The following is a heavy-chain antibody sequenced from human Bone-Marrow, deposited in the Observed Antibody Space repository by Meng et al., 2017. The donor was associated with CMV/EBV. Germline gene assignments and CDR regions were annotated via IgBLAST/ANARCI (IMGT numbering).Heavy chain of an antibody. CDR1: GFSLSTSGMR. J-gene: IGHJ4*02. CDR3: ARIQPYYYGSGSYFDY. CDR2: IDWDDDK. D-gene: IGHD3-10*01. Sequence: SGPTLVNPTQTLTLTRTFSGFSLSTSGMRVSWIHQPPGKALEWLARIDWDDDKFYSTSLKTRLTISKDTSKNQVVLTMTNMDPVDTATYYCARIQPYYYGSGSYFDYWGQGTLVTVSS. V-gene: IGHV2-70D*14.